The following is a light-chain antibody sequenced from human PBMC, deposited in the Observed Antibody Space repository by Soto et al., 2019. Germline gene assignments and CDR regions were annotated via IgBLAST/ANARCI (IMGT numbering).Light chain of an antibody. Sequence: EIVLMQSPGTLSLSPGQRATLSCRASESISRDYLAWYQQRLGQAPRLLIYGASSGATGIPDRFSGSGSGTDFTLTISRLEPEDFAIYYCQQYGGVPYTFGQGTKVDIK. J-gene: IGKJ2*01. CDR1: ESISRDY. CDR2: GAS. V-gene: IGKV3-20*01. CDR3: QQYGGVPYT.